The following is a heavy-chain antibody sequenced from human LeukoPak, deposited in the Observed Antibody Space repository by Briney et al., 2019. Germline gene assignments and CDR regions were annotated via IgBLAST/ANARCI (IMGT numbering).Heavy chain of an antibody. V-gene: IGHV3-74*01. CDR2: IDGGGSST. Sequence: PGGSLRLSCAASGFTFSSYWMHWVRQAPGKGLVWVSRIDGGGSSTSYADSVKGRFSISRDNAKSTLYLQMSSLRAEDTAVYYCARGPGSSGGAYVGDYWGPGTLVTVSS. J-gene: IGHJ4*01. CDR1: GFTFSSYW. D-gene: IGHD3-22*01. CDR3: ARGPGSSGGAYVGDY.